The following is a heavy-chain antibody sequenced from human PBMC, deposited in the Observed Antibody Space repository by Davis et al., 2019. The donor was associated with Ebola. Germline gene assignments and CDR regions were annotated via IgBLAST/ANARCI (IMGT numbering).Heavy chain of an antibody. Sequence: PGGSLRLSCAASGFTFSSYSMNWVRQAPGKGLEWVSSISSSSSYIYYADSVKGRFTISRDNAKNSLYLQMNSLRAEDTAVYYCARAHEPYYYYYGMDVWGQGTTVTVSS. CDR3: ARAHEPYYYYYGMDV. CDR1: GFTFSSYS. D-gene: IGHD1-14*01. J-gene: IGHJ6*02. CDR2: ISSSSSYI. V-gene: IGHV3-21*01.